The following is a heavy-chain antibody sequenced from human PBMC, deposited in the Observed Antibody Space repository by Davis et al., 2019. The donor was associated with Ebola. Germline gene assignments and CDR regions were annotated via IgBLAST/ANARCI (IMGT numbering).Heavy chain of an antibody. CDR1: EYTFTGHY. CDR2: INPNTGST. Sequence: ASVKVSCKASEYTFTGHYIHWVRQAPGQGLDWMGRINPNTGSTNYAQKFQGRVTMTRDTSISTAYMELSRLRSDDSAVYYCARGGFTLLVVPRDYYYGMDVWGQGTTVTVSS. V-gene: IGHV1-2*06. J-gene: IGHJ6*02. CDR3: ARGGFTLLVVPRDYYYGMDV. D-gene: IGHD2-21*01.